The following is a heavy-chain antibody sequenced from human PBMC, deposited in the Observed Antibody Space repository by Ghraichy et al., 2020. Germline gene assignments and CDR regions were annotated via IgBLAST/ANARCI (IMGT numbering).Heavy chain of an antibody. V-gene: IGHV2-5*02. CDR1: GFSLSTSGVG. CDR2: IYCDDDK. J-gene: IGHJ4*02. Sequence: SGPTLVKPTQTLALTCTFSGFSLSTSGVGVGWIRQPPGKALEWLALIYCDDDKRYSPSLKSRLTITKDTSKNQVVLTMTNMDPVDTATYYCAHSFAARSSSRDFDYWGQGTLVTVSS. CDR3: AHSFAARSSSRDFDY. D-gene: IGHD6-13*01.